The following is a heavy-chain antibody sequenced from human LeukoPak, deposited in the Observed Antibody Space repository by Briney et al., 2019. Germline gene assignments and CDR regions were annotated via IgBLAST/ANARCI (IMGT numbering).Heavy chain of an antibody. V-gene: IGHV3-23*01. CDR1: GFTFATYA. J-gene: IGHJ4*02. CDR3: AKDSGWPFDY. CDR2: TSGNGAKT. Sequence: GGSLRLSCAASGFTFATYAMSWVRQAPGKGLEWVSATSGNGAKTYYADSVKGRFTISRDNSRNTLYLQMNSLRAEDTAVYYCAKDSGWPFDYWGQGTLVTVSS. D-gene: IGHD6-19*01.